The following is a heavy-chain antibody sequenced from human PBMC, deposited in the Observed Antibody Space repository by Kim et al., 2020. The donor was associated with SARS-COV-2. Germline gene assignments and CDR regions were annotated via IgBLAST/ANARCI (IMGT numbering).Heavy chain of an antibody. CDR2: ISGTSGYM. CDR1: GFTFSSFT. V-gene: IGHV3-21*01. CDR3: ARGRYSSHPTPFDY. J-gene: IGHJ4*02. Sequence: GGSLRLSCAASGFTFSSFTMNWVRQAPGKGLEWVSSISGTSGYMYYADSLKGRFTISRDNANNSLYLQMNSLRAEDTAVYYCARGRYSSHPTPFDYWAQGTLVTVSS. D-gene: IGHD6-13*01.